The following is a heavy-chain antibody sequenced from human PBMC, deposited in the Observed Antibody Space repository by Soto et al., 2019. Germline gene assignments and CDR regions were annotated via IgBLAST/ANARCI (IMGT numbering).Heavy chain of an antibody. CDR3: ARGPKSLYFGDYTFDY. V-gene: IGHV1-2*02. J-gene: IGHJ4*02. D-gene: IGHD3-10*01. CDR2: INPNSGGT. CDR1: GYTFTGYY. Sequence: QVQLVQSGAEVKKPGASVKVSCKASGYTFTGYYMHWVRQAPGQGLEWMGWINPNSGGTNYAQKLQGRVTMTTDTSTTTAYMELRSLRSDDTAVYYCARGPKSLYFGDYTFDYWGQGTLVTVSS.